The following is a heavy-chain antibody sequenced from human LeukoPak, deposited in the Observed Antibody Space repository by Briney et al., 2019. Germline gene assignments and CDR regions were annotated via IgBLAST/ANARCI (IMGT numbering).Heavy chain of an antibody. CDR3: ARRRDFIDY. Sequence: GGSLRLSCAASGFTFSSYGMHWVRQAPGKGLEWASYSSSSGSTIYYADSVKGRFAISRDNAKNSLYLQMNSLRAEDTAVYYCARRRDFIDYWGQGTLVTVSS. CDR1: GFTFSSYG. D-gene: IGHD3/OR15-3a*01. CDR2: SSSSGSTI. J-gene: IGHJ4*02. V-gene: IGHV3-48*04.